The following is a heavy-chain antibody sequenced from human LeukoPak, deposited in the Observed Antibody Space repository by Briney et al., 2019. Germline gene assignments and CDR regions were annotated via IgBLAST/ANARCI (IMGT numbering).Heavy chain of an antibody. CDR2: IYYSGST. V-gene: IGHV4-39*07. CDR3: ARGTGGYSSSSFGY. CDR1: GGSISSSSYY. Sequence: SETLSLTCTVSGGSISSSSYYWGWIRQPPGKGLEWIGSIYYSGSTYYNPSLKSRVTISVDTSKNQFSLRLSSVTAADTAVYYCARGTGGYSSSSFGYWGQGTLVTVSS. D-gene: IGHD6-13*01. J-gene: IGHJ4*02.